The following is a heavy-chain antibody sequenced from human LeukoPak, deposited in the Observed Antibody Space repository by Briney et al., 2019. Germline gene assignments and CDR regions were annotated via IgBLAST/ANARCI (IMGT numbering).Heavy chain of an antibody. Sequence: ASVKVSCKASGYTFTSYDINWVRQAPGQGLEWMGKMTRNSGNTGYAQKFQGRVTMTRNTSISTAYMELSSLRSEDTAVYYCARGYPLGYCSGGSCPFFDYWGQGILVTVSS. D-gene: IGHD2-15*01. CDR3: ARGYPLGYCSGGSCPFFDY. J-gene: IGHJ4*02. V-gene: IGHV1-8*01. CDR2: MTRNSGNT. CDR1: GYTFTSYD.